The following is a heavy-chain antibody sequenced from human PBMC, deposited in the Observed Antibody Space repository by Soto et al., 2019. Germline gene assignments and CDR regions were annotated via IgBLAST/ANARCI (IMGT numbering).Heavy chain of an antibody. CDR2: IYTGDSDT. V-gene: IGHV5-51*01. D-gene: IGHD2-2*01. J-gene: IGHJ6*02. CDR3: ARHAYPDFYGMDV. CDR1: GYSFTNYW. Sequence: GESLKISCKGSGYSFTNYWIAWVRQMPGKGLEWMGIIYTGDSDTRYSPSFQGQVTISADRSISTDSLQWSSLKASDTAMYYCARHAYPDFYGMDVWGQGTTVTVSS.